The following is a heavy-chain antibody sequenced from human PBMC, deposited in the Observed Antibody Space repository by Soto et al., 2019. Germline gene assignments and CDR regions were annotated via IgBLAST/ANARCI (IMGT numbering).Heavy chain of an antibody. D-gene: IGHD3-16*02. CDR1: GFTFNNFA. V-gene: IGHV3-23*01. Sequence: SLRLSCAAFGFTFNNFAMSWVRQAPGKGLEWVSGISDDGHDTFYADSVKGRFTISRDNSRNTLYLQMNGLRAEDTAVYYCARDQGYDYVWGSYRYDAFDIWGQGTMVTVSS. J-gene: IGHJ3*02. CDR2: ISDDGHDT. CDR3: ARDQGYDYVWGSYRYDAFDI.